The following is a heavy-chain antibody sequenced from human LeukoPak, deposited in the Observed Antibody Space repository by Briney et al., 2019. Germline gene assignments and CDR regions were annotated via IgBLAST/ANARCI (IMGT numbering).Heavy chain of an antibody. CDR2: ISIIGSTM. CDR3: ARVRNTHIVVVTASSYFDY. J-gene: IGHJ4*02. V-gene: IGHV3-11*01. Sequence: PGGSLRLSCVASGFTSSDYYMSWIRQAPGKGLEWVSYISIIGSTMYYADSVKGRYTMSRDNAKNSLYLQMNSLSAEDTAVYYCARVRNTHIVVVTASSYFDYWGQGTLATVSS. CDR1: GFTSSDYY. D-gene: IGHD2-21*02.